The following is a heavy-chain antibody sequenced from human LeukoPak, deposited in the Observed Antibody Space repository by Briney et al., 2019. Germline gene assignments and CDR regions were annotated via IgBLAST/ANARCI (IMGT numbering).Heavy chain of an antibody. CDR1: ALCFSTYW. D-gene: IGHD6-19*01. J-gene: IGHJ4*02. CDR2: IQEDGSEK. CDR3: AKYNNSGCYYY. V-gene: IGHV3-7*01. Sequence: GGSLRLSCAAYALCFSTYWMTWVRQAPGKVLGWVANIQEDGSEKTHLDSVKGRFTMARDNAKNSRYLHMNRLRAGDTAVYYWAKYNNSGCYYYWGPGDLVTVSS.